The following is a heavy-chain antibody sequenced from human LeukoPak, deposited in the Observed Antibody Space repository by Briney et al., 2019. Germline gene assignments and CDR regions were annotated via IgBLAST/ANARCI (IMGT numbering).Heavy chain of an antibody. CDR1: GGSISSYY. CDR3: ARGLLATHSFDY. J-gene: IGHJ4*02. Sequence: SETLSLTCTVSGGSISSYYWSWIRQPPGKGLEWIGRIYTSGSTNYNPSLKSRVTMSVDTSKNQFSLKLSSVTAADTAVYYCARGLLATHSFDYWGQGTLVTVSS. V-gene: IGHV4-4*07. D-gene: IGHD5-24*01. CDR2: IYTSGST.